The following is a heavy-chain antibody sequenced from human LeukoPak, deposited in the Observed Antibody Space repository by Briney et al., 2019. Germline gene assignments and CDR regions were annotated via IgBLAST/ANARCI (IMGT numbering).Heavy chain of an antibody. CDR1: GGSISSSSYY. J-gene: IGHJ4*02. CDR2: IYYSGST. CDR3: AREARGYCSSTSCYNVDY. Sequence: SETLSLTCTVSGGSISSSSYYWGWIRRPPGKGLEWIGSIYYSGSTYYNPSLKSRVTISVDTSKNQFSLKLSSVTAADTAVYYCAREARGYCSSTSCYNVDYWGQGTLVTVSS. D-gene: IGHD2-2*02. V-gene: IGHV4-39*02.